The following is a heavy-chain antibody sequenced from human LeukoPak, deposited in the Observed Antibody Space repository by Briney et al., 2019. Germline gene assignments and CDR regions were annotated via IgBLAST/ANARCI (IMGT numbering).Heavy chain of an antibody. J-gene: IGHJ4*01. CDR1: GGSISTTGFY. CDR3: ASDKGYSNNYFDY. Sequence: PSETLSLTCTVSGGSISTTGFYWAWIRQPPGKGLEWIASIYYSGSTYYNSSLKSRVTISVDTSRNQFSLKLSSVTAADTALYYCASDKGYSNNYFDYWGQGTLVTVSS. CDR2: IYYSGST. V-gene: IGHV4-39*01. D-gene: IGHD6-13*01.